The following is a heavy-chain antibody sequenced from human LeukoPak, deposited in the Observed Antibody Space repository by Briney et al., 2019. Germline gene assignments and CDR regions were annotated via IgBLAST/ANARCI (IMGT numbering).Heavy chain of an antibody. D-gene: IGHD3-22*01. Sequence: SGPALVKPTQTLTLTCTFSGFSLSTSGMCVSWIRQPPGKALEWLARIDWDDDKYYSTSLKTRLTISKDTSKNQVVLTMTNMDPVDTATYYCARIRVYYDSSGYYSNWFDPWGQGTLVTVSS. CDR2: IDWDDDK. CDR3: ARIRVYYDSSGYYSNWFDP. J-gene: IGHJ5*02. CDR1: GFSLSTSGMC. V-gene: IGHV2-70*11.